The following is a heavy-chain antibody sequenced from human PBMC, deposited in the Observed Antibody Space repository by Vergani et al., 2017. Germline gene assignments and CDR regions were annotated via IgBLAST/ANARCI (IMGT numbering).Heavy chain of an antibody. Sequence: QVQLVESGGGVVQPGRSLRLSCAASGFTFSSYAMHWVRQAPGKGLEWVAVISYDGSNKYYADSVKGRFTISRDNSKNTLYLQMNSLRAEDTAVYYCATGYSSSWFPGAFDIWGQGTMVTVSS. CDR1: GFTFSSYA. D-gene: IGHD6-13*01. J-gene: IGHJ3*02. V-gene: IGHV3-30-3*01. CDR3: ATGYSSSWFPGAFDI. CDR2: ISYDGSNK.